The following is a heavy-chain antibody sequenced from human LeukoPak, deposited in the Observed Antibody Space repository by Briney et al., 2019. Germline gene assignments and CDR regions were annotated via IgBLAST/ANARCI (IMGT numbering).Heavy chain of an antibody. CDR1: GYTFTGYY. CDR2: IIPIFGTA. V-gene: IGHV1-69*13. J-gene: IGHJ6*03. Sequence: ASVKVSCKASGYTFTGYYMHWVRQAPGQGLEWMGGIIPIFGTANYAQKFRGRVTITADESTSTAYMELSSLRSEDTAVYYCARGDIVVVPAAMKVGSYYYYYMDVWGKGTTVTISS. CDR3: ARGDIVVVPAAMKVGSYYYYYMDV. D-gene: IGHD2-2*01.